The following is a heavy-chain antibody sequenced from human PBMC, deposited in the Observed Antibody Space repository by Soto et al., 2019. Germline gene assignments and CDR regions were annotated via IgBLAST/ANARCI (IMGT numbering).Heavy chain of an antibody. CDR3: ARGLHSLFDY. D-gene: IGHD2-21*01. CDR1: GFTFGSYG. CDR2: IWYDGSNK. J-gene: IGHJ4*02. V-gene: IGHV3-33*01. Sequence: GGSLRLSCAASGFTFGSYGMHWVRQAPGKGLEWVAVIWYDGSNKYYADSVKDRFTISRNNSKNTLYVQMTSLRAEDTAIYYCARGLHSLFDYWGQGTLVTVSS.